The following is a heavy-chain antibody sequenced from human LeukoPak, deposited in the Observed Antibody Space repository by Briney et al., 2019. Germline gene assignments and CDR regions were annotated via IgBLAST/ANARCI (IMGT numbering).Heavy chain of an antibody. J-gene: IGHJ4*02. CDR3: ARDGHSSGSFDY. CDR2: IRQDGGQT. V-gene: IGHV3-7*01. Sequence: SLXLSXXXXELTFXXXWMSWVRXAPGKGLQWVGNIRQDGGQTHYSDSVKGRFTISRDNAKRSLYLQMNSLRPEDTAVYYCARDGHSSGSFDYWGQGTLVTVSS. D-gene: IGHD3-10*01. CDR1: ELTFXXXW.